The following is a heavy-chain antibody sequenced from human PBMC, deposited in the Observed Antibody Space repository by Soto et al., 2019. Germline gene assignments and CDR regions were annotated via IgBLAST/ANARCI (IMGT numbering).Heavy chain of an antibody. V-gene: IGHV4-34*01. J-gene: IGHJ4*02. CDR3: ARALAAAGRGDY. CDR2: INHSGST. D-gene: IGHD6-13*01. Sequence: QVQLQQWGAGLLKPSETLSLTCAVYGGSFSGYYWSWIRQPPGKGLEWIGEINHSGSTNYNPSLKSRVTISVDTSKNQFSLKLSSVTAADTAVYSCARALAAAGRGDYWGQGTLVTVSS. CDR1: GGSFSGYY.